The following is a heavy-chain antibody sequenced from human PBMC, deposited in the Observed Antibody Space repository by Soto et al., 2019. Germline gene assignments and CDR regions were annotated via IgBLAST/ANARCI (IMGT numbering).Heavy chain of an antibody. CDR2: ISYDGSNK. V-gene: IGHV3-30-3*01. D-gene: IGHD6-13*01. Sequence: GGSLRLSCAASGFTFSSYAMHWVRQAPGKGLEWVAVISYDGSNKYYADSVKGRFTISRDNSKNTLYLQMNSLRAEDTAVYYCARDHRAAPRSGMAVWGQGTTVTVSS. CDR3: ARDHRAAPRSGMAV. J-gene: IGHJ6*02. CDR1: GFTFSSYA.